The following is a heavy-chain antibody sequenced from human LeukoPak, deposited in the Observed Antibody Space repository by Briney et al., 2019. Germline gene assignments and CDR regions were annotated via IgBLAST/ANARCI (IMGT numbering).Heavy chain of an antibody. CDR3: ARSAQMKTTVTTSGGIFDY. CDR2: INHSGST. D-gene: IGHD4-17*01. CDR1: GGSSSGYY. J-gene: IGHJ4*02. V-gene: IGHV4-34*01. Sequence: SETLSLTCAVYGGSSSGYYWSWIRQPPGKGLEWIGEINHSGSTNYNPSLKSRVTISVDTSKNQFSMKLSSATAADTAVYYCARSAQMKTTVTTSGGIFDYWGQGTLVTVSS.